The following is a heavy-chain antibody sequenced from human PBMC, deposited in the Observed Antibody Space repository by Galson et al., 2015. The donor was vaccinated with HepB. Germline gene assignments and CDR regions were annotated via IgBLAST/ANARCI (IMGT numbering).Heavy chain of an antibody. Sequence: SETLSLTCTVSGGSISSSSYYWGWIRQPPGKGLEWIGSIYYSGSTYYNPSLKSRVTISVDTSKNQFSLKLSSVTAADTAVYYCARRRRSGGPWSDLWGRGTLVTVSS. V-gene: IGHV4-39*01. J-gene: IGHJ2*01. CDR2: IYYSGST. D-gene: IGHD3-10*01. CDR1: GGSISSSSYY. CDR3: ARRRRSGGPWSDL.